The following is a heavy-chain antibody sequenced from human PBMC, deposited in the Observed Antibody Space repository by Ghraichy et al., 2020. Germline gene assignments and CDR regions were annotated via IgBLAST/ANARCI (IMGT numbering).Heavy chain of an antibody. J-gene: IGHJ4*02. Sequence: SETLSLTCAVYGGSFSGYYWSWIRQPPGKGLEWIGEINHSGSTNYNPSLKSRVTISVDTSKNQFSLKLSSVTAADTAVYYCARGHDSSGDHFDYWGQGTLVTVSS. D-gene: IGHD3-22*01. CDR1: GGSFSGYY. V-gene: IGHV4-34*01. CDR2: INHSGST. CDR3: ARGHDSSGDHFDY.